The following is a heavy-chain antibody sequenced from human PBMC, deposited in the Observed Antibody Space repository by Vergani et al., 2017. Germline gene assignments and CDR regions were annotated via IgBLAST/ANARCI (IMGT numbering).Heavy chain of an antibody. J-gene: IGHJ6*03. D-gene: IGHD1-1*01. Sequence: QVQLQESGPGLVKPSETLSLTCTVSGGSISSYYWSWIRQPPGKGLEWIGYIYYSGNTNYNPSLKSRVTISVDTSKNQFPLKLSSVTAAYTAVYYCAREVLPYFYMDVWGKGTAVTVSS. V-gene: IGHV4-59*01. CDR1: GGSISSYY. CDR2: IYYSGNT. CDR3: AREVLPYFYMDV.